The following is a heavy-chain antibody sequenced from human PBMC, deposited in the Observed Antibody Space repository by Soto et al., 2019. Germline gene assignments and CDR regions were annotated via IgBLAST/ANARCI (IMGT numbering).Heavy chain of an antibody. J-gene: IGHJ6*02. CDR1: GFTFSSYA. V-gene: IGHV3-23*01. Sequence: GGSLRLSCAASGFTFSSYAMSWVRQAPGKGLEWVSAISGSGGSTYYADSVKGRFTISRDNSKNTLYLQMNSLRAEDTAVYYCAKDRLDGDYVHYYYYGMDVWGQGTTVTVSS. D-gene: IGHD4-17*01. CDR2: ISGSGGST. CDR3: AKDRLDGDYVHYYYYGMDV.